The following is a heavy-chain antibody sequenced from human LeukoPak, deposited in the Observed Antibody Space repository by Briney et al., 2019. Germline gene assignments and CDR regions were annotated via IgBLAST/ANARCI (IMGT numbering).Heavy chain of an antibody. CDR1: SGSSTNYY. CDR3: ARDAGWFGEFFYYMEV. Sequence: SETLSLTCTVPSGSSTNYYWSWIRQPAGKGLEWIGRIYIAGYTHYNPSLGDRATMSADTSNNRFTLTLTSVTAADTGVYYCARDAGWFGEFFYYMEVWGQGTTVTVSS. CDR2: IYIAGYT. V-gene: IGHV4-4*07. D-gene: IGHD3-10*01. J-gene: IGHJ6*03.